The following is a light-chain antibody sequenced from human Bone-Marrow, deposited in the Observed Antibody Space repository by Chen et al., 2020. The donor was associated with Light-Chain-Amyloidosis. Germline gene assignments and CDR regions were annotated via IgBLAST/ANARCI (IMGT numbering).Light chain of an antibody. J-gene: IGKJ1*01. CDR3: QQYLTTPQT. V-gene: IGKV4-1*01. Sequence: DIVMKQSPDSVALSPGERATIMCKSSQSLLYKSNDKNYVAWFQQKAGQPPKLLIYWAFMRQFGVPARFRGSGSGTDFTLTISNLQAEDVAVYFCQQYLTTPQTFGQGTRVEI. CDR1: QSLLYKSNDKNY. CDR2: WAF.